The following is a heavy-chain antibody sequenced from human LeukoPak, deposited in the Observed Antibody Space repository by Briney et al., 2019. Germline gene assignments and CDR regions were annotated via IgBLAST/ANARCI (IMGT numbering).Heavy chain of an antibody. CDR1: GFTFSSYS. D-gene: IGHD2-15*01. V-gene: IGHV3-48*01. Sequence: PGGSLRLSCAASGFTFSSYSMNWVRQAPGKGLEWVSYISSSSTIYYADSVKGRFTISRDNAKNSLYLQMNSLRADDTAVYYCAREVWCSGGTCQWYFDYWGQGTLVTVSS. CDR3: AREVWCSGGTCQWYFDY. J-gene: IGHJ4*02. CDR2: ISSSSTI.